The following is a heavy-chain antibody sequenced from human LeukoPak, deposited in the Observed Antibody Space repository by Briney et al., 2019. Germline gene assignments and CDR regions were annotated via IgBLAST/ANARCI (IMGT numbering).Heavy chain of an antibody. CDR1: GFTFSSYG. Sequence: GRSLRLSCAASGFTFSSYGMHWVRHAPGKGLEWVAVIWYDGSNKYYADSVKGRFTISRDNSKNTLYLQMNSLRAEDTAVYYCARELSSSSRWYFDYWGQGTLVTVSS. D-gene: IGHD6-13*01. J-gene: IGHJ4*02. CDR2: IWYDGSNK. CDR3: ARELSSSSRWYFDY. V-gene: IGHV3-33*01.